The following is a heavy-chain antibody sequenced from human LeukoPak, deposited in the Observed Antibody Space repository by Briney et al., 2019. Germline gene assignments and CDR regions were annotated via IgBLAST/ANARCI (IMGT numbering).Heavy chain of an antibody. Sequence: GGSLRLSCAASGFTFDDYAMHWVRQAPGKGLERVSGISWNSGSIGYADSVKGRFTISRDNAKNSLYLQMNSLRAEDTALYYCAKDLEAASYYYYGMDVWGQGTTVTVSS. CDR1: GFTFDDYA. D-gene: IGHD6-13*01. V-gene: IGHV3-9*01. CDR2: ISWNSGSI. CDR3: AKDLEAASYYYYGMDV. J-gene: IGHJ6*02.